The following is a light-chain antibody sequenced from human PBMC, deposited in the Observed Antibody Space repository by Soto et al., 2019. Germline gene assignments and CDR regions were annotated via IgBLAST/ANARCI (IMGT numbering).Light chain of an antibody. J-gene: IGKJ2*01. CDR3: QHYGASPKYT. CDR1: QSVGSK. CDR2: DAS. V-gene: IGKV3D-15*02. Sequence: EIVMTQSPPTLSVSPGERATLSCRASQSVGSKLAWYQQRPGQAPRLLIYDASNRATGIPARFSGSGSGTEFSLTISRLEPEDFAVYYCQHYGASPKYTFGQGTKLEIK.